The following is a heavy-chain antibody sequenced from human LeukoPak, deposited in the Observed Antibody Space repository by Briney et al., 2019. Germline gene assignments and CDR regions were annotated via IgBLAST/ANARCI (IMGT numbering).Heavy chain of an antibody. J-gene: IGHJ4*02. Sequence: PSETLSLTCTVSGGSVSSDNSYWNWVRQPAGKGLEWIGRIYADGSSTYNPSLKSRVTISVGSSKNQFSLRLSSLTAADTAVYYCARGYYYHTWGQGTLVTVSS. CDR2: IYADGSS. V-gene: IGHV4-61*02. CDR3: ARGYYYHT. CDR1: GGSVSSDNSY. D-gene: IGHD3-22*01.